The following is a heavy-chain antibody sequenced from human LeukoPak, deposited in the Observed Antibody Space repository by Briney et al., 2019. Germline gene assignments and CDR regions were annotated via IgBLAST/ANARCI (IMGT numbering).Heavy chain of an antibody. D-gene: IGHD1-26*01. J-gene: IGHJ2*01. V-gene: IGHV4-59*01. CDR1: GGSISSYY. Sequence: PSATLSLTCTVSGGSISSYYWSWIRQPPGMGLEWIGCIYYSGSTNYNPSLKSRVTISVDTSKDQFSLRLTSVTAADTAVYYCARSFLGDWYFDLWGRGTLVTVSS. CDR3: ARSFLGDWYFDL. CDR2: IYYSGST.